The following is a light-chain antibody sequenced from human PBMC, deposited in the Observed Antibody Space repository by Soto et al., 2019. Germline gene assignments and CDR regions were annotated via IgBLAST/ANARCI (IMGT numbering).Light chain of an antibody. J-gene: IGKJ4*01. CDR1: QGIDSY. Sequence: IQMTQSPSSLSASVGDRFTITCRASQGIDSYLAWYQQRPGKVPQLLIYETSILQSGVSSRFRGSGSGTDFTLTISSLQAEDFASYYCQQTRSYPSTFGGGTKVDIK. CDR3: QQTRSYPST. V-gene: IGKV1-9*01. CDR2: ETS.